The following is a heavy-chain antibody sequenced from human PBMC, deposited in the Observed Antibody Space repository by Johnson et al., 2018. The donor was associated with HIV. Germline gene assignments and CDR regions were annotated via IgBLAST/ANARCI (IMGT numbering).Heavy chain of an antibody. D-gene: IGHD5-24*01. J-gene: IGHJ3*02. CDR1: GFAFSNYG. CDR3: ARDLRWSYDAFDI. V-gene: IGHV3-33*01. CDR2: ISFDGSHK. Sequence: VQLVESGGGVVQPGRSLRLSCAASGFAFSNYGMHWVRQAPGKGLEWVAVISFDGSHKYYTYSVKGLSTISRDDSKNTLYLQMNSLRAEDTAVYYCARDLRWSYDAFDIWGQGTMVTVSS.